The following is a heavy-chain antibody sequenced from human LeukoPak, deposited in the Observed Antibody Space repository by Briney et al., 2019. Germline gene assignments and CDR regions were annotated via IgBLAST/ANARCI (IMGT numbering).Heavy chain of an antibody. J-gene: IGHJ6*02. Sequence: SETLSLTRTVSGGSISSSSYYWGWIRQPPGKGLEWIGSIYYSGSTYYNPSLKSRVTISVDTSKNQFSLKLSSVTAADTAVYYCARRITMVRGVISIFDGMDVWGQGTTVTVSS. V-gene: IGHV4-39*01. CDR3: ARRITMVRGVISIFDGMDV. CDR1: GGSISSSSYY. D-gene: IGHD3-10*01. CDR2: IYYSGST.